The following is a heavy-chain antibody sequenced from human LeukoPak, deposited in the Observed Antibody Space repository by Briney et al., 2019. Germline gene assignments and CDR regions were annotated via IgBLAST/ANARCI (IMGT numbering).Heavy chain of an antibody. J-gene: IGHJ3*02. D-gene: IGHD2-2*01. V-gene: IGHV3-7*04. Sequence: GGSLRLSCAASGFXFSNYWMSWVRQAPGKGLEWVANIKQDGGEKYYVDSVKGRFTISRDNAKNSLYLQMNSLRAEDTAVYYCARADCSSTSCQGTEAFDIWGQGTMVTVSS. CDR3: ARADCSSTSCQGTEAFDI. CDR1: GFXFSNYW. CDR2: IKQDGGEK.